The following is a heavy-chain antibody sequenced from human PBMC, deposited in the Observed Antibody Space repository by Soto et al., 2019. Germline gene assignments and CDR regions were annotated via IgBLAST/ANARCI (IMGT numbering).Heavy chain of an antibody. J-gene: IGHJ3*02. CDR2: IKSKTDGGTT. D-gene: IGHD4-17*01. V-gene: IGHV3-15*07. CDR1: GFTFSNAW. Sequence: PGGSLRLSCAASGFTFSNAWMNWVRQAPGKGLEWVGRIKSKTDGGTTDYAAPVKGRFTISRDDSKNTLYLQMNSLKTEDTAVYYCTTPRYGDPGVDAFDIWGQGTMVTVSS. CDR3: TTPRYGDPGVDAFDI.